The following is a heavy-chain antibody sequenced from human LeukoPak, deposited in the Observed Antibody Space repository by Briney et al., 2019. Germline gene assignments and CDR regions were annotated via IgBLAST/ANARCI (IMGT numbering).Heavy chain of an antibody. Sequence: SETLSLTCTVSGYSISSGYYWGWIRQPPGKGLEWIGSIYYSGSTYYNPSLKSRVTISVDTSKNQFSLKLSSVTAADTAVYYCARVSFGVGDYYYYYMDVWGKGTTVTVSS. CDR3: ARVSFGVGDYYYYYMDV. V-gene: IGHV4-38-2*02. D-gene: IGHD3-16*01. CDR1: GYSISSGYY. CDR2: IYYSGST. J-gene: IGHJ6*03.